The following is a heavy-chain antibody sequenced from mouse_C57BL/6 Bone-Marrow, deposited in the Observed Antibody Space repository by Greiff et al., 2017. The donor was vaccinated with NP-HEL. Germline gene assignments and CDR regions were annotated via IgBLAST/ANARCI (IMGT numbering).Heavy chain of an antibody. Sequence: QVQLQQSGAELARPGASVKLSCKASGYTFTSYGISWVKQRTGQGLEWIGEIYPRSGNTYYNEKFKGKATLTADKSSSTAYMELRSLTSEDSAVYFCARNRIGIYYYPVLDYWGQGTTLTVSS. D-gene: IGHD1-1*01. V-gene: IGHV1-81*01. CDR3: ARNRIGIYYYPVLDY. J-gene: IGHJ2*01. CDR2: IYPRSGNT. CDR1: GYTFTSYG.